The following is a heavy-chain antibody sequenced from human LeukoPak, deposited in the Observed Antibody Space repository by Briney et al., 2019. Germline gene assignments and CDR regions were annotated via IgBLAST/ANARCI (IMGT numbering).Heavy chain of an antibody. CDR1: RGSISGED. D-gene: IGHD4-17*01. CDR3: ARQGLTVNMDGAFDI. CDR2: IYFCGST. J-gene: IGHJ3*02. V-gene: IGHV4-59*01. Sequence: SETLSLTCTLSRGSISGEDRSCMREPPGEGLERMGYIYFCGSTNYTPPLKSRVTISVDTSKNQFCLKLSSVSAADTAVYYCARQGLTVNMDGAFDIWGQGTMVTVSS.